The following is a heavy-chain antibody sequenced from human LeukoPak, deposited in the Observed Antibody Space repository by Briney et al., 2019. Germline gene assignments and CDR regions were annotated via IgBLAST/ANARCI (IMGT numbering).Heavy chain of an antibody. CDR3: AREVGRGFDY. Sequence: SVKVSCKASGGTFSSYAISWVRQAPGQGLEWMGGIIPIFGTANYAQKFQGRVTITADKSTSTAYMEVRSLRSDDTAVYYCAREVGRGFDYWGQGTLVTVSS. CDR1: GGTFSSYA. V-gene: IGHV1-69*06. J-gene: IGHJ4*02. CDR2: IIPIFGTA. D-gene: IGHD1-26*01.